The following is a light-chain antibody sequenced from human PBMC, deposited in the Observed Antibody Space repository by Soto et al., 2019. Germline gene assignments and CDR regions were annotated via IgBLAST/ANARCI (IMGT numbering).Light chain of an antibody. CDR2: CAS. Sequence: EIVLTQSPATLSLSPGERATLSCRASQSVSSNLACYQQKPGQAPRRLIFCASSRATGIPARFSGSGGWTEFILTISSLQSEDFAVYYCQQYNNWPRTFGQGTKVDIK. CDR3: QQYNNWPRT. V-gene: IGKV3-15*01. CDR1: QSVSSN. J-gene: IGKJ1*01.